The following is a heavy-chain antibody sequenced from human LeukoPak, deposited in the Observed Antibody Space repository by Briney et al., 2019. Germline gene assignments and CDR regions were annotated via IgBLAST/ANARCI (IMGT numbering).Heavy chain of an antibody. Sequence: GSVKVSCKASGYTFTSYAMHWVRQAPGQRLEWMGWINAGNGNTKYSQKFQGRVTITRDTSASTAYMELSSLRSEDTAVYYCARSYASWFGELFDYWGQGTLVTVSS. CDR3: ARSYASWFGELFDY. CDR2: INAGNGNT. D-gene: IGHD3-10*01. CDR1: GYTFTSYA. J-gene: IGHJ4*02. V-gene: IGHV1-3*01.